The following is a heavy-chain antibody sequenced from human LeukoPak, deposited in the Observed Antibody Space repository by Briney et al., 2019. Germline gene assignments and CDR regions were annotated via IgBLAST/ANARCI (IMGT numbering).Heavy chain of an antibody. J-gene: IGHJ4*02. D-gene: IGHD2-21*02. V-gene: IGHV3-30*18. CDR1: EFTFSNYA. CDR3: VKDRGGDSGAIDY. CDR2: ISSDGGSK. Sequence: SGGSLRLSCAASEFTFSNYAMHWVRQAPGKGPEWVAVISSDGGSKFYADSLKGRFTISRDNSKNTLYLQMNSLRVEDMALYYCVKDRGGDSGAIDYWGQGTLVTVSS.